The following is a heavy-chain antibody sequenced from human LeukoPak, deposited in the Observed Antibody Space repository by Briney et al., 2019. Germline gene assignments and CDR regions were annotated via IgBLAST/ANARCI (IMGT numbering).Heavy chain of an antibody. CDR3: ARSSIRDFDY. Sequence: SQTLSLTCDISGDRVSSNSAAWNWIRQSPSRALEWLGRTYYGSKWYNEYAVSVRSRITINPDTSKNQFSLQLNSVTPEDTAVYYCARSSIRDFDYWGQGTLVTVSS. CDR2: TYYGSKWYN. CDR1: GDRVSSNSAA. D-gene: IGHD6-13*01. J-gene: IGHJ4*02. V-gene: IGHV6-1*01.